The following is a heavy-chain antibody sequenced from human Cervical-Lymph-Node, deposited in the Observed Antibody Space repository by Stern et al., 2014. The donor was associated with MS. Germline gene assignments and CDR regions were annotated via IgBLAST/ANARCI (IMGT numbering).Heavy chain of an antibody. D-gene: IGHD3-22*01. CDR3: ARWAYSSGWYNWFDP. J-gene: IGHJ5*02. CDR1: GGSISSSSYY. CDR2: IYYSGST. Sequence: QLQLQESGPGLVKPSETLSLTCTVSGGSISSSSYYWGWIRQPPGKGLEWIGSIYYSGSTYYNPSIKSRVTISVDTSKNHFSLKLGSLTAADTAVYYCARWAYSSGWYNWFDPWGQGTLVTVSS. V-gene: IGHV4-39*01.